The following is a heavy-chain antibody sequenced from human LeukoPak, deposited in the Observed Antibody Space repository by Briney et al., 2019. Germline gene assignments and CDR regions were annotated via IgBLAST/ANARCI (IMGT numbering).Heavy chain of an antibody. CDR1: GYTFSSYF. CDR2: INPSGGST. J-gene: IGHJ6*03. Sequence: GASVKVSCKASGYTFSSYFIQWVRQAPGQGLEWMGIINPSGGSTSYAQKFQGRVTMTRDMSTSTVYMELSSLRSEDTAVYYCARAGRMIAVAGIRYYYYMDVWGKGTTVTVSS. CDR3: ARAGRMIAVAGIRYYYYMDV. V-gene: IGHV1-46*01. D-gene: IGHD6-19*01.